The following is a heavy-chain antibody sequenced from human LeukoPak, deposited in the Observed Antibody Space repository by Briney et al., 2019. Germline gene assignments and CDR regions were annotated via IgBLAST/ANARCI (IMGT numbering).Heavy chain of an antibody. Sequence: PGGSLRLSCAASGFTFSSYSMNWVRQAPGKGVEWVSSISSSSSYIYYADSVKGRFTISRDNAKNSLYLQMNSLRAEDTAVYYCAREKTTVDYYYYYMDVWGKGTTVTVSS. J-gene: IGHJ6*03. CDR1: GFTFSSYS. V-gene: IGHV3-21*01. D-gene: IGHD4-23*01. CDR2: ISSSSSYI. CDR3: AREKTTVDYYYYYMDV.